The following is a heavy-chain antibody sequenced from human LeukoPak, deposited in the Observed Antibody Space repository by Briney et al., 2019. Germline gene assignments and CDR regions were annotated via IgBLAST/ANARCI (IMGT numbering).Heavy chain of an antibody. D-gene: IGHD3-22*01. Sequence: SETLSLTCTVSGGSISSYYWSWIRQPAGKGLEWIGRIYTSGSTNYNPSLKSRVTMSVDTSKNQFSLKLSSVTAADTAVYYCARDLGATYDSSGFNWFDPWGQGTLVTLSS. CDR2: IYTSGST. CDR1: GGSISSYY. V-gene: IGHV4-4*07. CDR3: ARDLGATYDSSGFNWFDP. J-gene: IGHJ5*02.